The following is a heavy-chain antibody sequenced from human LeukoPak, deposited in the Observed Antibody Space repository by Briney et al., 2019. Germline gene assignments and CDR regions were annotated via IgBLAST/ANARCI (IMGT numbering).Heavy chain of an antibody. CDR3: ARDNRYCSSMNCYFDC. CDR1: GFTFSSYD. Sequence: GGSLRLSCVASGFTFSSYDMHWVRQATAEGLEWVSAIGSAGDTYYADSVKGRFTISRDNSKNTLYLQMNSLRAEDTAVYYCARDNRYCSSMNCYFDCWGQGTLVTVSS. D-gene: IGHD2-2*01. CDR2: IGSAGDT. V-gene: IGHV3-13*01. J-gene: IGHJ4*02.